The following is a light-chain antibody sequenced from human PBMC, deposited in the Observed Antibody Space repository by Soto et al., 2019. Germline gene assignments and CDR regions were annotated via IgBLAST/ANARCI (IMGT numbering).Light chain of an antibody. CDR1: SSDVGGYNY. V-gene: IGLV2-14*03. J-gene: IGLJ2*01. CDR3: SSYTSSSTLVV. Sequence: QSALTQPASVSGSPGQSITISCTGTSSDVGGYNYVSWYQQHPGKAPKLMIYDDSNRPSGFSNRFSGSKSGNTASLTISGLQAEDGADYYCSSYTSSSTLVVFGGGTTLTVL. CDR2: DDS.